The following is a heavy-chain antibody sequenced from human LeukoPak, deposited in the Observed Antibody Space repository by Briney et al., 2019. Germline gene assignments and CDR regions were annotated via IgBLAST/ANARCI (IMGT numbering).Heavy chain of an antibody. Sequence: GGSLRLSCAASGFTFSAYSMNWVRQAPGKGLEWVSSISTYSNYIYYADSVKGRFTISRDNSKNTLYLQMNSLRAEDTAVYYCAKDGSPWYYDSSGYFDYWGQGTLVTVSS. D-gene: IGHD3-22*01. CDR3: AKDGSPWYYDSSGYFDY. CDR1: GFTFSAYS. V-gene: IGHV3-21*04. CDR2: ISTYSNYI. J-gene: IGHJ4*02.